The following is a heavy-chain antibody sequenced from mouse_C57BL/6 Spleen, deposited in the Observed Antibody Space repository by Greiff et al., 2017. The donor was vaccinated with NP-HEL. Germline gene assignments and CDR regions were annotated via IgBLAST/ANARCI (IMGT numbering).Heavy chain of an antibody. Sequence: QVQLKQPGTELVKPGASVKLSCKASGYTFTSYWMHWVKQRPGQGLEWIGNINPSNGGTNYNEKFKSKATLTVDKSSSTAYMQLSSLTSEDSAVYYCARERGYDYGAMDYWGQGTSVTVSS. V-gene: IGHV1-53*01. D-gene: IGHD2-4*01. CDR1: GYTFTSYW. CDR3: ARERGYDYGAMDY. J-gene: IGHJ4*01. CDR2: INPSNGGT.